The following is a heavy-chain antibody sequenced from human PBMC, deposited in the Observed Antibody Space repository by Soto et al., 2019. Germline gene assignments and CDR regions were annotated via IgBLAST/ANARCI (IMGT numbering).Heavy chain of an antibody. V-gene: IGHV1-24*01. CDR3: ATVTGWNYSFDP. CDR2: FDPEDGET. CDR1: GYTLTELS. J-gene: IGHJ5*02. D-gene: IGHD1-7*01. Sequence: ASVKVSCKVSGYTLTELSMHWVRQAPGKGLEWMGGFDPEDGETIYAQKFQGRVTMTEDTSTDTAYMELSSLRSEDTAVYYCATVTGWNYSFDPSGQGTLVTVSS.